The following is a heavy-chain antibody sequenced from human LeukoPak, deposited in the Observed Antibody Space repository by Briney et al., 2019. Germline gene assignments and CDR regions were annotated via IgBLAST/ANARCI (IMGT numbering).Heavy chain of an antibody. J-gene: IGHJ4*02. CDR1: GFTFDDYA. V-gene: IGHV3-9*01. D-gene: IGHD2-15*01. CDR3: AKDSCSGGSCFTDY. CDR2: ISWNSGSI. Sequence: GGSLRLSCAASGFTFDDYAMHWVRQAPGKGLEWVSGISWNSGSIGYADSVKGRFTISRDNAKNSLYLQVNSLRAEDTALYYCAKDSCSGGSCFTDYWGQGTLVTVSS.